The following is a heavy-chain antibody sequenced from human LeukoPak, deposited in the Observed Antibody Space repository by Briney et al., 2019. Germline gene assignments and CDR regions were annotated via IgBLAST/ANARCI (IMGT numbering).Heavy chain of an antibody. CDR3: AKGAYDYIEIGYFDS. J-gene: IGHJ4*02. V-gene: IGHV3-23*01. Sequence: LGGSLRPSCAASGFTSTNYAMNWGRQAPGKGLEWGSVLIGSSGSTDYADSVKGRFTISRDNSKNTVFLQMNSLRAEDTAIYYCAKGAYDYIEIGYFDSWGQGTLVTVSS. CDR2: LIGSSGST. D-gene: IGHD5-12*01. CDR1: GFTSTNYA.